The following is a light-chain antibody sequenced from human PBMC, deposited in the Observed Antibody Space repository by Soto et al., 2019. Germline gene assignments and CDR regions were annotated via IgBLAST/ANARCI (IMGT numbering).Light chain of an antibody. V-gene: IGLV1-40*01. J-gene: IGLJ2*01. Sequence: QSVLTQPPSVSGAPGQRVTISCTGSSSNIGAGYDVHWYQQLPGKAPKLIIYGNSNRPSGVPDRFSGSKSGTSASLAITGLQAEDEADYYCQSYDSSLRVVFGGGTKLTVL. CDR2: GNS. CDR1: SSNIGAGYD. CDR3: QSYDSSLRVV.